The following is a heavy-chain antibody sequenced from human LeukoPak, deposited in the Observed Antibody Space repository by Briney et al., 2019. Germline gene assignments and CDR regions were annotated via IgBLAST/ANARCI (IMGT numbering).Heavy chain of an antibody. CDR1: GFLFSDSA. CDR3: TSPAHDFDFWSGYYSV. D-gene: IGHD3-3*01. CDR2: IRSKANSDET. Sequence: GGSLRLSCTVSGFLFSDSAIHWVRQAAGKGLEWVGRIRSKANSDETAYAASVRGRFTISRDDSKDTAYLHMNSLKPEDTAVYHCTSPAHDFDFWSGYYSVWGHGAQVTVSS. J-gene: IGHJ4*01. V-gene: IGHV3-73*01.